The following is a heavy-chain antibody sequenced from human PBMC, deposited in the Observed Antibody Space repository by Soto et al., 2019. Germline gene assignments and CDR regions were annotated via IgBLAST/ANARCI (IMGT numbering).Heavy chain of an antibody. CDR2: IYHSGST. D-gene: IGHD2-15*01. CDR1: GSSISSGSYY. Sequence: PSETLSLTCTVSGSSISSGSYYWSWIRQHPGKGLEWIGYIYHSGSTYYNPSLKSRATISLDTSKNQLSLKLSSVTAADTAVYYCARDYMAVVDWGQGTLVTVSS. J-gene: IGHJ4*02. V-gene: IGHV4-31*03. CDR3: ARDYMAVVD.